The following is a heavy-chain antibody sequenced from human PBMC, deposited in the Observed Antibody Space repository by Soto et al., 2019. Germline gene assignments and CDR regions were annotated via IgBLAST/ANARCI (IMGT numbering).Heavy chain of an antibody. CDR2: IIPIFGTA. CDR3: AREGITMVREVMLHYGMDV. Sequence: SVKVSCKASGGTFSSYAISWVRQAPGQGLEWMGGIIPIFGTANYAQKFQGRVTITADKSTSTAYMELSSLRSEDTAVYYCAREGITMVREVMLHYGMDVWGQGTTVTVSS. J-gene: IGHJ6*02. V-gene: IGHV1-69*06. CDR1: GGTFSSYA. D-gene: IGHD3-10*01.